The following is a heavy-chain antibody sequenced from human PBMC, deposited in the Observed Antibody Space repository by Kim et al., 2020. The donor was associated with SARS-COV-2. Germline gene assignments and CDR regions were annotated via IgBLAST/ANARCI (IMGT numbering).Heavy chain of an antibody. CDR1: GFTFSSYG. Sequence: GGSLRLSCAASGFTFSSYGMHLVRQAPGKGLEWVAVISYDGSDKYYADSVKGRFTISRDNSKNTLYLQMNRLRSEDTAVYYCAKGAWKGSCYTYFDYCG. V-gene: IGHV3-30*18. CDR2: ISYDGSDK. J-gene: IGHJ4*01. CDR3: AKGAWKGSCYTYFDY. D-gene: IGHD1-26*01.